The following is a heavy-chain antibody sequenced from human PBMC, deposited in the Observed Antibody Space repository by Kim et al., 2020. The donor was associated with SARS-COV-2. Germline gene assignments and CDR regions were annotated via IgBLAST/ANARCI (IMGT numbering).Heavy chain of an antibody. D-gene: IGHD3-3*01. CDR1: GFTFSGSA. CDR2: IRSKANSYAT. Sequence: GGSLRLSCAASGFTFSGSAMHWVRQASGKGLEWVGRIRSKANSYATAYAASVKGRVTISRDDSKNTAYLQMNSLKTEDTAVYYCTRLGGRGYYGMDVWGQGTTVTVSS. CDR3: TRLGGRGYYGMDV. V-gene: IGHV3-73*01. J-gene: IGHJ6*02.